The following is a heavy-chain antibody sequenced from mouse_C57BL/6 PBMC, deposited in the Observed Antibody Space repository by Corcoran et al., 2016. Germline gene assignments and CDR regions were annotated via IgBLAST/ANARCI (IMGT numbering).Heavy chain of an antibody. D-gene: IGHD1-1*01. CDR3: ARRYYGSSWGFAY. V-gene: IGHV1-26*01. J-gene: IGHJ3*01. CDR2: INPNNGGT. CDR1: GYTFTDYY. Sequence: EVQLQQSGPELVKPGASVKISYKASGYTFTDYYMNWVKQSHGKSLEWIGDINPNNGGTSYNQKFKGKATLTVDKSSSTAYMELRSLTSEDSAVYYCARRYYGSSWGFAYWGQGTLVTVSA.